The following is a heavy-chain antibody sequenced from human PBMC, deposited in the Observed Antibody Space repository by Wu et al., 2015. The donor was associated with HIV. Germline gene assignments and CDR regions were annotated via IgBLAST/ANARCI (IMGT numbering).Heavy chain of an antibody. V-gene: IGHV1-69*15. CDR3: AREFIGGERTF. CDR1: GGTFSSYT. CDR2: IIPISGTT. J-gene: IGHJ3*01. D-gene: IGHD2-15*01. Sequence: QVQLAQSGAEVKKPGSSVRVSCKASGGTFSSYTFNWVRQAPGQGLEWMGSIIPISGTTDYAQRFQGRITITADESTRTTYMELSSLRYEDTAVYFXAREFIGGERTFWGPG.